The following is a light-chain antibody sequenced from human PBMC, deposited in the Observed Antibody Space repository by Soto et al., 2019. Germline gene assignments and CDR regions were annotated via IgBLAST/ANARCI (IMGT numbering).Light chain of an antibody. CDR2: AAS. J-gene: IGKJ1*01. CDR3: QAGYSSPPS. CDR1: QSISYH. Sequence: DIQMTQSPSSLSASVEDRVIITCRASQSISYHLNWYQQKPGKAPKLLIFAASSLQSGVPSRFGGSRSVPGSTSGISGLQANDCVTDYCQAGYSSPPSVGQGTKVEIK. V-gene: IGKV1-39*01.